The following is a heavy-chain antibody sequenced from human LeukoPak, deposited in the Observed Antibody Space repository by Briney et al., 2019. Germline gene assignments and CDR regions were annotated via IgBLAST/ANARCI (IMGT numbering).Heavy chain of an antibody. CDR2: MDPNSGHT. D-gene: IGHD1-7*01. CDR3: TRKLRLDEH. Sequence: GASVKVSCKASGYTFIISDINWVRQASGQGLEWMGYMDPNSGHTEFARKFQGRVTMTGDTSTSTAYMELSSLTPDDTAIYYCTRKLRLDEHWGQGTLVAVSS. J-gene: IGHJ4*02. V-gene: IGHV1-8*01. CDR1: GYTFIISD.